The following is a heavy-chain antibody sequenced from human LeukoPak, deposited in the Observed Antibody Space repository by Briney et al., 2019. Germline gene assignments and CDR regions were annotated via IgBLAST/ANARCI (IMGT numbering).Heavy chain of an antibody. CDR1: GFSVSRNY. J-gene: IGHJ4*02. V-gene: IGHV3-53*01. D-gene: IGHD3-10*01. Sequence: PGGSLRLSCAASGFSVSRNYMSWVRQAPGKGLEWVSVIYSGGNTYYADFVKGRFTISRDSSKNTLYLQINSLTAEDTAVYYCANLPRGDYWGLGTLVTLSS. CDR3: ANLPRGDY. CDR2: IYSGGNT.